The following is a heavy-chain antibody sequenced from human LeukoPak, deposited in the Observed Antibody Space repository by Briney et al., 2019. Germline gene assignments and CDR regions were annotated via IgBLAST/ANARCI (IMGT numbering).Heavy chain of an antibody. CDR3: ARQYSSSWYYFDY. V-gene: IGHV4-59*01. D-gene: IGHD6-13*01. Sequence: KPSETLSLTCTVSGDSISNYYWSWIRQPPGKGLEWIGYVHYSGSTNYNPSLKSRVTMSVDTSKNQFSLKLSSVTAADTAFYYCARQYSSSWYYFDYWGHGTLVTVSS. CDR1: GDSISNYY. J-gene: IGHJ4*01. CDR2: VHYSGST.